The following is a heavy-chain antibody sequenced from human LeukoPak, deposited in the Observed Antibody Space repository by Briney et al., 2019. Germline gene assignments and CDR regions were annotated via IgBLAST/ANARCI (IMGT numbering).Heavy chain of an antibody. V-gene: IGHV5-10-1*01. J-gene: IGHJ5*02. CDR3: ARQGEIFGVVTLSWFDP. D-gene: IGHD3-3*01. Sequence: DSYTNYSPSFQGHVTISADKSISTSYLQWSSLKASDTAMYYCARQGEIFGVVTLSWFDPWGQGTLVTVSS. CDR2: DSYT.